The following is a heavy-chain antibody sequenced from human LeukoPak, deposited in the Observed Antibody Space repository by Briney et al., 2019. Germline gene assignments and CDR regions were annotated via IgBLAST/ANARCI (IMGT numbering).Heavy chain of an antibody. J-gene: IGHJ4*02. CDR1: GYTFTNYD. CDR2: KNPNSGNS. CDR3: VREGLDY. V-gene: IGHV1-8*01. Sequence: VSVKVSCKASGYTFTNYDINWVRQATGQGLEWMGYKNPNSGNSAYAQKFQGRVTITTDASISTAYMELSGLRSEDTALYYCVREGLDYWGQGTLVTVSS.